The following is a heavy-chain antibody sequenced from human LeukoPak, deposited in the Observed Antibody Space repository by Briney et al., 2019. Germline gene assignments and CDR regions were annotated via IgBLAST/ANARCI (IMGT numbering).Heavy chain of an antibody. CDR2: INQDGGEK. CDR1: GITFNTYW. J-gene: IGHJ2*01. D-gene: IGHD4-17*01. Sequence: GGSLRLSCAASGITFNTYWISWVRQAPGKGLEWLATINQDGGEKYYVDSVKGRFTITRDNAKNSLSLQMNSLRAEDTALYYCARTAPTVTTSSDLWGRGTLVTVSS. CDR3: ARTAPTVTTSSDL. V-gene: IGHV3-7*05.